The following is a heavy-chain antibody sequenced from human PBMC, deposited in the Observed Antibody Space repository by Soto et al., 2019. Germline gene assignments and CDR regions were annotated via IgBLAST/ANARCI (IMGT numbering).Heavy chain of an antibody. J-gene: IGHJ6*02. V-gene: IGHV4-4*07. CDR1: GGSISSYY. Sequence: SETLSLTCTVSGGSISSYYWSWIRQPAGKGLEWIGRIYTSGSTNYNRSLKSRVTMSVDTSKNQFSLKLSSVTAADTAVYYCARDPMVRGYIAPWYYYGMDVWGQGTTVTVSS. D-gene: IGHD3-10*01. CDR2: IYTSGST. CDR3: ARDPMVRGYIAPWYYYGMDV.